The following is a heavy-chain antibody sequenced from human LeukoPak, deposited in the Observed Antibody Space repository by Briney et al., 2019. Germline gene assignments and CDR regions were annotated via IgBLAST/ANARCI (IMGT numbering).Heavy chain of an antibody. CDR2: IIPIFGTA. Sequence: GSSVKVSCKASGGTFSSYAISWVRQAPGQGLEWMGGIIPIFGTANYAQKFQGRVTITADESTSTAYMELSSLRSEDTAVYYCASHPTVTTSYFVDYWGQGTLVTVSS. CDR1: GGTFSSYA. V-gene: IGHV1-69*01. CDR3: ASHPTVTTSYFVDY. D-gene: IGHD4-17*01. J-gene: IGHJ4*02.